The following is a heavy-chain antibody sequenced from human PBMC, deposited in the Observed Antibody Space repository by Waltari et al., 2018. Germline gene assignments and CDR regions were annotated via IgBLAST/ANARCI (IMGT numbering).Heavy chain of an antibody. D-gene: IGHD6-13*01. Sequence: QVQLVQSGAEGKKPGSSVKVTCKASGGNISSYAISWVRQAPGQGLEWMGGIIPIFCTANHAQTFQGRGTFTSDASTSTPYMELRSLRSEDTAVYYCASSSSWYRTLDYWGQGPLVTVSS. J-gene: IGHJ4*02. CDR1: GGNISSYA. CDR3: ASSSSWYRTLDY. V-gene: IGHV1-69*01. CDR2: IIPIFCTA.